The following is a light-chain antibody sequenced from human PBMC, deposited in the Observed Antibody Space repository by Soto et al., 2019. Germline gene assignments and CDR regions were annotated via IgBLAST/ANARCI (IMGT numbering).Light chain of an antibody. Sequence: EIVLTQSPATLSLSPGERATLSCRASQSVSSYLAWYQQKPGQAPRLLIYDASNRATGIPARLSGSGSGTYFTLTISSLEPEDFAVYYSQQRSNWPAITFGQGTRLEIK. CDR3: QQRSNWPAIT. CDR1: QSVSSY. V-gene: IGKV3-11*01. J-gene: IGKJ5*01. CDR2: DAS.